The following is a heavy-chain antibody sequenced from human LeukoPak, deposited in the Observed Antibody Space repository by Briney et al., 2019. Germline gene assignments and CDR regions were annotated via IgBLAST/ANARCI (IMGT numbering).Heavy chain of an antibody. D-gene: IGHD6-19*01. CDR1: GFTFSSYV. J-gene: IGHJ4*02. CDR2: ISGSGGST. CDR3: AKDDSGWHSLGFDY. V-gene: IGHV3-23*01. Sequence: LSGGSLRLSCAASGFTFSSYVMNWVRQAPGKGLEWVSAISGSGGSTYYADYVKGRFTISRDNSKKTLYLQMNSLRAEDTAVYYCAKDDSGWHSLGFDYWGQGTLVTVSS.